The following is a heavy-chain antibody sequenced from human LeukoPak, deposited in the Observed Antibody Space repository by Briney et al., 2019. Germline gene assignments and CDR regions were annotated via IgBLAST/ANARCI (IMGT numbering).Heavy chain of an antibody. CDR1: GYTFNSYY. D-gene: IGHD2-2*01. CDR2: INPSGGST. Sequence: ASVKVSCKASGYTFNSYYMHWVRQAPGQGLEWMGMINPSGGSTSYAQKFQGRVTMTRDTSTSTVYMELSSLRSEDTAVYYCARGYCSSTKCYENDYWGQGTLVTVSS. V-gene: IGHV1-46*02. CDR3: ARGYCSSTKCYENDY. J-gene: IGHJ4*02.